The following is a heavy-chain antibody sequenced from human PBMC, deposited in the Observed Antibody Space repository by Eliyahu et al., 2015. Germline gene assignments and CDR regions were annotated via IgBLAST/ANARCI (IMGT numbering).Heavy chain of an antibody. Sequence: QVQLVQSGAEVKKPGSSVKXSCKASGGXFSSYAIXWVRQAPGQGLEWMGGIIPIFGTANYAQKFQGRVTITADESTSTAYMELSSLRSEDTAVYYCARGPNYDILTARVGKNWFDPWGQGTLVTVSS. D-gene: IGHD3-9*01. V-gene: IGHV1-69*01. J-gene: IGHJ5*02. CDR1: GGXFSSYA. CDR2: IIPIFGTA. CDR3: ARGPNYDILTARVGKNWFDP.